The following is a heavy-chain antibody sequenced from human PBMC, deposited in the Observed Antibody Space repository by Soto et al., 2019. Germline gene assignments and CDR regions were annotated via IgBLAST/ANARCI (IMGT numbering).Heavy chain of an antibody. CDR3: ATWADAVDEDQFQH. J-gene: IGHJ1*01. D-gene: IGHD2-2*01. Sequence: EVQLVESGGGLVQPGGSLRLSCAASGFRFTNSWMSWVRQAPGKGLEWVAHINHDGSQTYYVDSVKGRFTISRDNAKSSLYLQRNSMRAEDTAAYYCATWADAVDEDQFQHWGHGNLGSVSS. CDR1: GFRFTNSW. V-gene: IGHV3-7*01. CDR2: INHDGSQT.